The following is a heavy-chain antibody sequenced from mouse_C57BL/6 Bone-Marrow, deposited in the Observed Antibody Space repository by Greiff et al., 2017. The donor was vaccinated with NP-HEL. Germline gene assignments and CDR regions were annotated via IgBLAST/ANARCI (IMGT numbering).Heavy chain of an antibody. CDR2: ISSGSSTI. CDR1: GFTFSDYG. D-gene: IGHD1-1*01. J-gene: IGHJ3*01. V-gene: IGHV5-17*01. CDR3: ARPGSSNLWFAY. Sequence: LVESGGGLVKPGGSLKLSCAASGFTFSDYGMHWVRQAPEKGLEWVAYISSGSSTIYYADTVKGRFTISRDNAKNTLFLQMTSLRSEDTAMYYCARPGSSNLWFAYWGQGTLGTVSA.